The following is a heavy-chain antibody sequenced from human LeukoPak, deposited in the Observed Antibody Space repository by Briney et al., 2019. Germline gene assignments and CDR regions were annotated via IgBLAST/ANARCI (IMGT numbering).Heavy chain of an antibody. V-gene: IGHV3-30-3*02. CDR1: GFTFNSYS. J-gene: IGHJ6*03. D-gene: IGHD2-15*01. Sequence: GGSLRLSCAASGFTFNSYSMHWVRQAPGKGLEWVTAISDDETYKFYADSVKGRFTISRDNSKNTLYLQMNSLRAEDTAIYYCAKNGDRGAYCSGGSCYPYYYYNMDVWGKGTTVTISS. CDR3: AKNGDRGAYCSGGSCYPYYYYNMDV. CDR2: ISDDETYK.